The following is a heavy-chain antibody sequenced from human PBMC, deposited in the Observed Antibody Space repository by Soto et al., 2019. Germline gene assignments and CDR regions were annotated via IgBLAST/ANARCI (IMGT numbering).Heavy chain of an antibody. CDR2: VNSGATTK. V-gene: IGHV3-48*01. D-gene: IGHD2-2*01. J-gene: IGHJ4*02. CDR3: ARMSSSVSPGC. Sequence: EEQLVESGGGLVQPGGSLRLSCAASGFTFSAYSMNWVRQAPGKGLEWVSYVNSGATTKYYAGSVKGRFTISRDNAQNSLYLQMNSLSAEDTAIYYCARMSSSVSPGCWGQGTLVTVSS. CDR1: GFTFSAYS.